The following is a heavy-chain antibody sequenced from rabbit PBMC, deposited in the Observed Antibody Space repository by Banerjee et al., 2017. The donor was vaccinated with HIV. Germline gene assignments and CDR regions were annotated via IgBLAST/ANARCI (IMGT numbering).Heavy chain of an antibody. Sequence: LKLSCTASGFSFSNKAVMCWVRQAPGKGLEWIGYIDPVFGSAYYASWVNGRFSISRENTQNTVSLQLNSLTAADTATYFCARGGGLWGPGTLVTVS. V-gene: IGHV1S7*01. J-gene: IGHJ4*01. CDR1: GFSFSNKA. CDR2: IDPVFGSA. CDR3: ARGGGL.